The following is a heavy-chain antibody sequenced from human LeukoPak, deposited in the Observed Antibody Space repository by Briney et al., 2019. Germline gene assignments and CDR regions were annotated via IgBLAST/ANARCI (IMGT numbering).Heavy chain of an antibody. J-gene: IGHJ4*02. CDR1: GGSISSYY. CDR3: ARETCSSTSCYPGY. CDR2: IYYSGST. D-gene: IGHD2-2*01. V-gene: IGHV4-59*01. Sequence: SETLSLTCTVSGGSISSYYWSWIRQPPGKGLEWIGYIYYSGSTNYNPSLKSRVTISVDTSKNQFSLKLSSVTAADTAVYYCARETCSSTSCYPGYWGQGTLVTVSS.